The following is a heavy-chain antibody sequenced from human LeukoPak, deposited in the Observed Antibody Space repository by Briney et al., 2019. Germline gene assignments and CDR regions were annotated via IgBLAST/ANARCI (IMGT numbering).Heavy chain of an antibody. CDR1: GFTFNNYG. CDR2: IWFDESNK. V-gene: IGHV3-33*01. Sequence: PGGSVRLSCAASGFTFNNYGMHWVRQAPGKGLEWLAYIWFDESNKLYAASVKGRFTISRDNSKNTLYLQMNSLRAEDTAVYYCARDCVYCTRATCSSHLPEPPSLDYWGQGTLVTVSS. D-gene: IGHD2-2*01. CDR3: ARDCVYCTRATCSSHLPEPPSLDY. J-gene: IGHJ4*02.